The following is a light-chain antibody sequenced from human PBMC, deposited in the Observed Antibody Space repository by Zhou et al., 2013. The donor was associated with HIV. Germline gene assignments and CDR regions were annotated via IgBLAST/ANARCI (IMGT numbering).Light chain of an antibody. CDR1: ESLLHKNGYDF. CDR3: MQALQTPL. CDR2: LAS. V-gene: IGKV2-28*01. Sequence: IVLTQSPLSLSVTPGKPAAISCRANESLLHKNGYDFLDWYLQKSGQSPQLLIYLASTRASGVPDRFSGSGTGTDFTLKISRVEAEDVGVYYCMQALQTPLFGQGTRLEIK. J-gene: IGKJ5*01.